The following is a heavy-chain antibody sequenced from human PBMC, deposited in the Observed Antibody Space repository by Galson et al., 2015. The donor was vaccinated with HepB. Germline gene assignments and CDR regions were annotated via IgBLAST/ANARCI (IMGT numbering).Heavy chain of an antibody. Sequence: SLRLSCAASGFTFSNYAMSWVRQVPGKGLEWVSAIRGSGGSTYYADTVKGRFTITRDNSKNTLYLQMNSRRAEDTAVYYCAKGKFYDVLTGYYPFDYWGQGNLVTVSS. V-gene: IGHV3-23*01. J-gene: IGHJ4*02. CDR2: IRGSGGST. CDR1: GFTFSNYA. D-gene: IGHD3-9*01. CDR3: AKGKFYDVLTGYYPFDY.